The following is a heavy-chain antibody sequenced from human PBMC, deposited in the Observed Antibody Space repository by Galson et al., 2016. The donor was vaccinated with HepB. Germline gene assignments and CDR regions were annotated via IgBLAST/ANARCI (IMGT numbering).Heavy chain of an antibody. CDR1: GFSVSSHY. Sequence: SLRLSCAASGFSVSSHYMTWVRQAPGRGLEWISVIYTGDKTIYADSVEGRFTFPRDTSKNTLYLQMNSLSAEDTAVYFCAREWRGHTSVYNDALDLRGQGTMVTVSS. CDR3: AREWRGHTSVYNDALDL. D-gene: IGHD5/OR15-5a*01. J-gene: IGHJ3*01. CDR2: IYTGDKT. V-gene: IGHV3-53*01.